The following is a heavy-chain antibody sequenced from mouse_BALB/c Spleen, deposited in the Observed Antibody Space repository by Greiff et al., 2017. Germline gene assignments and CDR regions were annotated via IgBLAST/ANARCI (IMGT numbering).Heavy chain of an antibody. CDR3: ARGWEGAWFAY. Sequence: VKLMESGPGLVAPSQSLSITCTVSGFSLTSYGVHWVRQPPGKGLEWLGVIWAGGSTNYNSALMSRLSISKDNSKSQVFLKMNSLQTDDTAMYYCARGWEGAWFAYWGQGTLVTVSA. D-gene: IGHD1-1*02. CDR2: IWAGGST. CDR1: GFSLTSYG. J-gene: IGHJ3*01. V-gene: IGHV2-9*02.